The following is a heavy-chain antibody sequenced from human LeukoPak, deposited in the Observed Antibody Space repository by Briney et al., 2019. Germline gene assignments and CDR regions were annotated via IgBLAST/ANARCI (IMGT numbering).Heavy chain of an antibody. Sequence: PSETLSLTCTVSGGSISSYYWSWIRQPAGKGLEWIGRIYTSGSTNSNPSLKSRVTMSVDTSKSQFSLKLISVTAADTAVYYCARLNGDYAFDYWGQGTLVTVSS. CDR3: ARLNGDYAFDY. V-gene: IGHV4-4*07. CDR1: GGSISSYY. J-gene: IGHJ4*02. D-gene: IGHD4-17*01. CDR2: IYTSGST.